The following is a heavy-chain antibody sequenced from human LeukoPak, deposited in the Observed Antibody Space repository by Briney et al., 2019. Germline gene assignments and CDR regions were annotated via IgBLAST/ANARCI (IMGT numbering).Heavy chain of an antibody. Sequence: GGSLRLSCTVSGFTFSGYYMSWVRQAPGKGLEWVSYISSSGSMLHYADSVEGRFTISRDNAKNSLYLQMSSLRVEDTAVYYCARVEWELGDYYMDVWGKGTTVTVSS. CDR3: ARVEWELGDYYMDV. J-gene: IGHJ6*03. V-gene: IGHV3-11*04. CDR1: GFTFSGYY. D-gene: IGHD1-26*01. CDR2: ISSSGSML.